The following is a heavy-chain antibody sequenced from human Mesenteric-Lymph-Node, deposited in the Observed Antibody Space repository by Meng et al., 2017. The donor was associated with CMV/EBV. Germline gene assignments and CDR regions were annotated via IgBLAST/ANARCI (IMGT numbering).Heavy chain of an antibody. Sequence: GESLKISCAASGFTFSNAWMSWVRQAPGKGLEWVGRIKSKTDGSARDYAAPVKGRFTISRDDSKNILFLQMNGLTIEDTAVYYCTTDPHYDYWSGYSAWWGQGALVTVSS. CDR1: GFTFSNAW. V-gene: IGHV3-15*01. CDR3: TTDPHYDYWSGYSAW. D-gene: IGHD3-3*01. J-gene: IGHJ4*02. CDR2: IKSKTDGSAR.